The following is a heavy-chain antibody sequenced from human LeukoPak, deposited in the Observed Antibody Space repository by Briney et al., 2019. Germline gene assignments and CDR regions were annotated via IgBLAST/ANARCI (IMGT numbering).Heavy chain of an antibody. Sequence: PSETLSLTCAVYGGSFSGYYWSWIRQPPGKGLEWIGKINHSGSTNYNPSLKSRVTISVDTSKNQFSLKLSSVTAADTAVYYCARGGVVPAAIGGGPRDYWGQGTLVTVSS. V-gene: IGHV4-34*01. D-gene: IGHD2-2*02. J-gene: IGHJ4*02. CDR3: ARGGVVPAAIGGGPRDY. CDR2: INHSGST. CDR1: GGSFSGYY.